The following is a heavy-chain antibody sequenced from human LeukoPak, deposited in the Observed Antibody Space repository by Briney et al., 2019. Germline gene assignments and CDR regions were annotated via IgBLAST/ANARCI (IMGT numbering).Heavy chain of an antibody. CDR2: ISYDGSNK. CDR1: GFTFSTYA. V-gene: IGHV3-30*04. D-gene: IGHD6-13*01. J-gene: IGHJ6*04. Sequence: GRSLRLSCAGSGFTFSTYAMHWVRQAPGKGLEGVAVISYDGSNKYYADSVKGRFTISRDNSKNTLYLQMNSLRAADTAEYYCARDIQSSSWFYYYYYGMDVWGKGTTVTVSS. CDR3: ARDIQSSSWFYYYYYGMDV.